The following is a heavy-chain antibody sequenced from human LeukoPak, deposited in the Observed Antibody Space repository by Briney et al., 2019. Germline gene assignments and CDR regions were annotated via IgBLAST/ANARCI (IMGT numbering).Heavy chain of an antibody. CDR2: ISSGSSYI. Sequence: GGSLRLSCAASGFTFNSYSMNWVRQVPGKGLEWVSSISSGSSYIFYADSVEGRFTISRDNAKNSLYLQMNSLRAEDTAVYYCARDRLVVNGMDVWGQGTTVTVSS. CDR3: ARDRLVVNGMDV. CDR1: GFTFNSYS. J-gene: IGHJ6*02. D-gene: IGHD6-6*01. V-gene: IGHV3-21*01.